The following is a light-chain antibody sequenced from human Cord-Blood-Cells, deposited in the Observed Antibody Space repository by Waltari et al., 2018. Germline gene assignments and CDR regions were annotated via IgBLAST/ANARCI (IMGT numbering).Light chain of an antibody. CDR3: QSADSSGTYWV. CDR1: ALPKQY. J-gene: IGLJ3*02. CDR2: KDS. V-gene: IGLV3-25*02. Sequence: SYELPQPPSVSVSPGQTARITCSGDALPKQYAYWYQQKPGQAPVLVIYKDSERPSGIPERVSGSSSGTTVALTISGVQAEDEADYYCQSADSSGTYWVFGGGTKLTVL.